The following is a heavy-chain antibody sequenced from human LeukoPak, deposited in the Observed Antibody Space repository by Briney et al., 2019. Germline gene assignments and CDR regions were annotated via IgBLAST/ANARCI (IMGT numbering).Heavy chain of an antibody. V-gene: IGHV4-39*07. D-gene: IGHD3-10*01. CDR2: INYRGST. J-gene: IGHJ6*03. CDR3: ARGVREKNRGFLLYYYYYYMDV. CDR1: NASISSNTYY. Sequence: SETLSLTCTVSNASISSNTYYRAWIRQPPGKGLEYIGSINYRGSTYYNPSLKSRVTISVDTSKNQFSLNLSSVTAADTAVYYCARGVREKNRGFLLYYYYYYMDVWGKGTTVAISS.